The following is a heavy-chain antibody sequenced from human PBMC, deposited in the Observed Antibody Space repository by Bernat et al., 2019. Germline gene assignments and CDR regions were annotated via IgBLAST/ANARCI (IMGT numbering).Heavy chain of an antibody. CDR1: GYSFTNSW. CDR2: IYPGDSDT. CDR3: ARLGIHWWFES. D-gene: IGHD5-18*01. V-gene: IGHV5-51*01. J-gene: IGHJ5*01. Sequence: EVQVVQSGAEVKKPGESLKISCKASGYSFTNSWIGWVRQMSGKGLEWVGSIYPGDSDTRYSPSFQGEVTISADKSINTAYLQWSSLEASDTAMYYCARLGIHWWFESWGQGTLVTVSS.